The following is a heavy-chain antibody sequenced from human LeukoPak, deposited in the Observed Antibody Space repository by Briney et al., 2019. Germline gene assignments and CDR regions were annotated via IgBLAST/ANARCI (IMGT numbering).Heavy chain of an antibody. CDR1: GYTFTDYY. CDR3: ARDTPRPVPRGFEY. CDR2: INPNSGVT. Sequence: ASVKVSCKASGYTFTDYYMHWVRQAPGQGLEWMGWINPNSGVTMYAQKFQGRVTMTRDTSISTAYMELSGLRSDDTAVYYCARDTPRPVPRGFEYWGQGTLVTVSS. J-gene: IGHJ4*02. V-gene: IGHV1-2*02.